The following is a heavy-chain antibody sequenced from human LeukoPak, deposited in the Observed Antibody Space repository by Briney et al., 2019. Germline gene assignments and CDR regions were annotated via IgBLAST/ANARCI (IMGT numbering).Heavy chain of an antibody. CDR1: GFTFSSYS. J-gene: IGHJ5*02. V-gene: IGHV3-21*01. CDR2: ISSSSSYI. Sequence: GGSLRLSCAASGFTFSSYSTNWVRQAPGKGLEWVSSISSSSSYIYYADSVKGRFTISRDNAKNSLYLQVNSLRAEDTAVYYCARDLVGASPPWGQGTLVTVSS. CDR3: ARDLVGASPP. D-gene: IGHD1-26*01.